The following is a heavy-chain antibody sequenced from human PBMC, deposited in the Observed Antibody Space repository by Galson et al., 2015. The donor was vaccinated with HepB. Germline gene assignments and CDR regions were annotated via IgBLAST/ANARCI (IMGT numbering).Heavy chain of an antibody. CDR2: ISAYNGNT. CDR3: ARDREYCSGGSCYSGAFDI. Sequence: SVKVSCKASGYTFTSYGISWVRQAPGQGLEWMGWISAYNGNTIYAQKLQGRVTMTTDTSTSTAYMELRSLRSDDTAVYYCARDREYCSGGSCYSGAFDIWGQGTMVTVSS. J-gene: IGHJ3*02. CDR1: GYTFTSYG. V-gene: IGHV1-18*04. D-gene: IGHD2-15*01.